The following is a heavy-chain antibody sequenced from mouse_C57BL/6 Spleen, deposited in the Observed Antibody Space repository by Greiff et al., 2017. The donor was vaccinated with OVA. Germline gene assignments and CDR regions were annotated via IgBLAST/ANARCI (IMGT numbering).Heavy chain of an antibody. CDR1: GYTFTDYE. D-gene: IGHD2-4*01. CDR3: TRVDYDYAMDY. CDR2: IDPETGGT. V-gene: IGHV1-15*01. Sequence: VQVVESGAELVRPGASVTLSCKASGYTFTDYEMHWVKQTPVHGLEWIGAIDPETGGTAYNQKFKGKAILTADKSSSTAYMELRSLTSEDSAVYYCTRVDYDYAMDYWGQGTSVTVSS. J-gene: IGHJ4*01.